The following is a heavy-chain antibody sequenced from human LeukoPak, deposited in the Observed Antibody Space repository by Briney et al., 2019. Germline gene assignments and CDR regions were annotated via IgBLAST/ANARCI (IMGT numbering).Heavy chain of an antibody. J-gene: IGHJ4*02. CDR3: ARGRSDYYLDS. V-gene: IGHV1-2*06. D-gene: IGHD3-10*01. CDR2: IYPDSGGT. Sequence: ASVKVSCKASGYTFTDYYMHWVRQAPGHGLEWMGRIYPDSGGTNYAQKFQGRVTMTRDTSISTAYRGLSRLTSDDTAVYYCARGRSDYYLDSWGQGTLVTVSS. CDR1: GYTFTDYY.